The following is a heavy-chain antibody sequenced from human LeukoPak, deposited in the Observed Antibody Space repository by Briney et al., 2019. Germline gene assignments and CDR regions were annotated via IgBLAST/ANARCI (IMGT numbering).Heavy chain of an antibody. CDR2: IWYDGTNK. CDR1: GFHFSSYG. CDR3: AKNYDILTGYYPNLDY. V-gene: IGHV3-33*06. Sequence: GRSLRLSCAASGFHFSSYGIHWVRQAPGKGLEWVAVIWYDGTNKYYADSAKGRFTISRDNSNNTVYLQMNSLRAEDTAVYYCAKNYDILTGYYPNLDYWGQGTLVTVSS. D-gene: IGHD3-9*01. J-gene: IGHJ4*02.